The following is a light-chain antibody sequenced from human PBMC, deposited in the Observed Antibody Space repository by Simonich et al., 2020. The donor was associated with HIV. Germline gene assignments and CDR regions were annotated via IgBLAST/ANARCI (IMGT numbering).Light chain of an antibody. CDR2: WAS. CDR3: QHYYTTPLT. CDR1: QSVLYSSNNKNY. V-gene: IGKV4-1*01. J-gene: IGKJ4*01. Sequence: DIVMTQSPDSLAVSLGERATINCKSSQSVLYSSNNKNYLAWYQQKPGQPPKLLIYWASTRETGVPARFSGSGSGTDFTLTISSLQAEDVALYYCQHYYTTPLTFGGGTKVEIK.